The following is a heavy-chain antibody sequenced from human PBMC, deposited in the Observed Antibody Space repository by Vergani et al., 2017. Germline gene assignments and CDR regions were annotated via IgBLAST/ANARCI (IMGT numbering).Heavy chain of an antibody. CDR1: GYSLTELT. CDR3: ATPQTVTTGGMEV. J-gene: IGHJ6*02. Sequence: QVQLVQSGSEVRKPGASVKVSCQVSGYSLTELTIHWVRQAPGKGLEWMGLVDPEDGETIYAEKFKGRVTIAADTSTDTAHLELSSQRSEDTAVYYCATPQTVTTGGMEVWGQGTTVIVSS. V-gene: IGHV1-24*01. D-gene: IGHD4-17*01. CDR2: VDPEDGET.